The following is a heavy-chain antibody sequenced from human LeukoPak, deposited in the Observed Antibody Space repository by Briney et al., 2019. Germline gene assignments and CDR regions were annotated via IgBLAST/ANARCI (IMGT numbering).Heavy chain of an antibody. J-gene: IGHJ6*02. CDR2: ISSSDSTI. D-gene: IGHD3-3*01. CDR1: GLTFSSYE. CDR3: ARDRKKRITIFGVANIASYGMDV. Sequence: PGGSLRLSCADSGLTFSSYEMNWVRQAPGKGLEWVSYISSSDSTIYYADSVKGRFTISRDNAKNSLYLQTNSLRAEDTAVYYCARDRKKRITIFGVANIASYGMDVWGQGTTVTVSS. V-gene: IGHV3-48*03.